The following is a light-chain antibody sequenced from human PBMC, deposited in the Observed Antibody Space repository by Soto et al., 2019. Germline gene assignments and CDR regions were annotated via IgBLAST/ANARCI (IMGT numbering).Light chain of an antibody. CDR3: PKYDKDVPPVT. V-gene: IGKV3-15*01. CDR2: VAS. Sequence: DIIMTQSPAIVSVSPGERATLSCRASRSVSTNLAWYQHKHGQAPRLLIYVASTRATVIPPKFSSSGSGPDSNLPITYLNFPNFGFYSCPKYDKDVPPVTFRGGTKVEI. J-gene: IGKJ4*01. CDR1: RSVSTN.